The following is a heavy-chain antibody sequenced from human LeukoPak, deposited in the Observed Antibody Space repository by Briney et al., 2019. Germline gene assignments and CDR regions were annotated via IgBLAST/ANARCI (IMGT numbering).Heavy chain of an antibody. CDR1: GFTFSHFG. V-gene: IGHV3-30*03. Sequence: GGSLRLSCTASGFTFSHFGMHWVRQVPGKGLEWLAAISYDGSKEHYVDSMKGRFTISRDNSRNTLYLQMNSLKLEDTATYYCARDALDTAMDSLSWLGPWGQGTVVIISS. CDR2: ISYDGSKE. J-gene: IGHJ5*02. D-gene: IGHD5-18*01. CDR3: ARDALDTAMDSLSWLGP.